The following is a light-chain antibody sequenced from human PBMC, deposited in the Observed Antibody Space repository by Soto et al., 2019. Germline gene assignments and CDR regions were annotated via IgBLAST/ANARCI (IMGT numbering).Light chain of an antibody. V-gene: IGKV3-20*01. CDR3: QQYGGSPYT. CDR1: QSVSISY. CDR2: HAS. J-gene: IGKJ2*01. Sequence: EIVLTQSPGTLSLSPGERATLSCRVSQSVSISYLAWYQQKPGQAPRLLIYHASTRATGIPDRFSGSGSGTDFTLTISRLEPEDFAVYYCQQYGGSPYTFGQGTKLEI.